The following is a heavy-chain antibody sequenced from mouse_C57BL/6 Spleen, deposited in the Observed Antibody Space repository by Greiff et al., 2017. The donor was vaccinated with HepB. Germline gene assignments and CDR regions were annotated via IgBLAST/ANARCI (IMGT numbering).Heavy chain of an antibody. V-gene: IGHV1-81*01. CDR3: ARTGFSYAMDY. CDR2: IYPRSGNT. Sequence: QVQLKQSGAELARPGASVKLSCKASGYTFTSYGISWVKQRTGQGLEWIGEIYPRSGNTYYNEKFKGKATLSADKSSSPAYMELRSLTSEDSAVYFCARTGFSYAMDYWGQGTSVTVSS. CDR1: GYTFTSYG. J-gene: IGHJ4*01.